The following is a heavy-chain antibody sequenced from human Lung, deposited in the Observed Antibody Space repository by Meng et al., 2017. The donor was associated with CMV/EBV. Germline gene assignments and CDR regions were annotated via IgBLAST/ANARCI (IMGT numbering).Heavy chain of an antibody. CDR3: AGPDDMGSSPHDPFYM. D-gene: IGHD1-1*01. J-gene: IGHJ3*02. CDR1: GASISSNY. V-gene: IGHV4-59*01. Sequence: SXTXSLXCTVSGASISSNYWSWSRRPPGKGLEYIGSISYTGYIEYNPSLKGRVTISLDTSKNHFSLKLTSVTAADTAMYYCAGPDDMGSSPHDPFYMWGQGTMVTVSS. CDR2: ISYTGYI.